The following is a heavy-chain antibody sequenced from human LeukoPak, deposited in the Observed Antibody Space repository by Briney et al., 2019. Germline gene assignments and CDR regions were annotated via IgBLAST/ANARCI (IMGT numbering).Heavy chain of an antibody. CDR1: GFTFSSYS. CDR3: ARDPGIAAAGTNNWFDP. J-gene: IGHJ5*02. D-gene: IGHD6-13*01. V-gene: IGHV3-21*01. Sequence: GGSLRLSCAASGFTFSSYSMNWVRQAQGKGLEWFSSISSSSSYIYYADSVKGRFTISRDNAKNSLYLQMNSLRAEDTAVYYCARDPGIAAAGTNNWFDPRGQGTLVTVSS. CDR2: ISSSSSYI.